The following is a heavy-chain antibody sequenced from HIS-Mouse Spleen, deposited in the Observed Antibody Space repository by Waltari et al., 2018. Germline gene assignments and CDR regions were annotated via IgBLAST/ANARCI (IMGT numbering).Heavy chain of an antibody. CDR2: INHSGST. CDR1: GGSFSGYY. V-gene: IGHV4-34*01. D-gene: IGHD6-19*01. CDR3: ARIAVAGTWYFDL. J-gene: IGHJ2*01. Sequence: QVQLQQWGAGLLKPSETLSLTCAVYGGSFSGYYWSWIRQPPGKGLEWIGEINHSGSTNYNPSLKSRVTISVDTSKNQFSLKLSSVTAADTAVYYCARIAVAGTWYFDLWGRGTLVTVSS.